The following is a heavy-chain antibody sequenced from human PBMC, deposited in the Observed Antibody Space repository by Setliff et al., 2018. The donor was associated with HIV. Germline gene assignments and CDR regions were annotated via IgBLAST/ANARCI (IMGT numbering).Heavy chain of an antibody. CDR2: IYHTGKT. Sequence: SETLSLTCTVSGGSVSTSSYSWGWIRQPPEKGLEWIGTIYHTGKTYYNSSLNSRVTIAVDTSKNQFSLKLNSVTAADTAVYYCTVYNTGSSKDHYWGQGTPVTVSS. CDR3: TVYNTGSSKDHY. D-gene: IGHD2-8*02. V-gene: IGHV4-39*01. J-gene: IGHJ4*02. CDR1: GGSVSTSSYS.